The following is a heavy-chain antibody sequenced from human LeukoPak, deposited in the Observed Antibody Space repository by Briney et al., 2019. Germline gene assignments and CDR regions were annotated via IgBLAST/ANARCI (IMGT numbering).Heavy chain of an antibody. V-gene: IGHV3-23*01. CDR3: AKGRGGAEDSSGYYYVPIDY. D-gene: IGHD3-22*01. CDR2: ISGSGGST. J-gene: IGHJ4*02. CDR1: GFTFSSYA. Sequence: GGSLRLSCAASGFTFSSYAMSWVRQAPGKGLEWVSAISGSGGSTYYADPVKGRFTISRDNSKNTLYLQMNSLRAEDTAVYYWAKGRGGAEDSSGYYYVPIDYWGQGTLVTVSS.